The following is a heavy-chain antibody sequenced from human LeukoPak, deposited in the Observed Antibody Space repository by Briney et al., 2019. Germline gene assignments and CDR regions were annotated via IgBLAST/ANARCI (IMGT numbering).Heavy chain of an antibody. CDR1: GFSISRYS. Sequence: GGSLRLSCSASGFSISRYSMHWVRQAPGKGLEYVSAISPNGDGAYYADSVKNRFTISRDNSKNTLYLQMSSLRPEDTAVYYCVHDRRDSAYEFNWGQGALVTVSS. CDR2: ISPNGDGA. D-gene: IGHD5-12*01. CDR3: VHDRRDSAYEFN. V-gene: IGHV3-64D*06. J-gene: IGHJ4*02.